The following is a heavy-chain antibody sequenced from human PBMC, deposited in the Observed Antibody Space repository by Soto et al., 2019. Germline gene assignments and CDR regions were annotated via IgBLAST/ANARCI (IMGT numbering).Heavy chain of an antibody. CDR3: ARAHDLSSSDQ. CDR1: GYTFASLG. D-gene: IGHD1-1*01. V-gene: IGHV1-18*01. J-gene: IGHJ4*02. CDR2: INAYNGNT. Sequence: ASWKVCYKASGYTFASLGVSWMRQAPGQGLEWMGWINAYNGNTNYAQKLQGRVTMTTDKSTNTAYMELRSLRSDDTAVYFCARAHDLSSSDQWGRGTLVTISS.